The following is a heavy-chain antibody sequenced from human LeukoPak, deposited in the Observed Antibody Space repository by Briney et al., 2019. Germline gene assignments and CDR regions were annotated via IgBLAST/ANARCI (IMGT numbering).Heavy chain of an antibody. J-gene: IGHJ5*02. CDR3: ARDRGYYDSSGYVNWFDP. D-gene: IGHD3-22*01. CDR2: INHSGST. CDR1: GGSISSNY. V-gene: IGHV4-59*12. Sequence: SETLSLTCTVSGGSISSNYWSWIRQPPGKGLEWIGEINHSGSTNYNPSLKSRVTISVDTSKNQFSLKLSSVTAADTAVYFCARDRGYYDSSGYVNWFDPWGQGTLVTVSS.